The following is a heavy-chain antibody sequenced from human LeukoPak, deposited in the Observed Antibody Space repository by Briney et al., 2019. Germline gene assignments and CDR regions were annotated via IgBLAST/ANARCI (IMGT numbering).Heavy chain of an antibody. CDR3: GREGGSYYHWFDP. CDR2: VFYSGST. J-gene: IGHJ5*02. V-gene: IGHV4-59*01. CDR1: GGSISNYY. D-gene: IGHD1-26*01. Sequence: PSETLSLTCTVSGGSISNYYWSWIRQPPGKGLEWIGNVFYSGSTNYNPSLKSRVTISLDTSKSQFSLRLTSVTAADTAVYYCGREGGSYYHWFDPWGQGNLVTVSS.